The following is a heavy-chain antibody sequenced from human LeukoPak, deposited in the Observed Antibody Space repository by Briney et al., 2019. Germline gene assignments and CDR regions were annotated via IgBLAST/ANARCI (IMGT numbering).Heavy chain of an antibody. D-gene: IGHD4-17*01. CDR2: ISSSGSTI. CDR1: GFTFSGYE. CDR3: AREKGYGDYGGAFDI. V-gene: IGHV3-48*03. J-gene: IGHJ3*02. Sequence: GGSLRLSCAASGFTFSGYEMNWVRQAPGKGLEWVSYISSSGSTIYYADSVKGRFTISRDNAKNSLYLQMNSLRAEDTAVYYCAREKGYGDYGGAFDIWGQGTMVTVSS.